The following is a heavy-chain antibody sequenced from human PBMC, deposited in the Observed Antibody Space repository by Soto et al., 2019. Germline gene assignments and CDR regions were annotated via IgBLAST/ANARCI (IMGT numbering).Heavy chain of an antibody. J-gene: IGHJ6*02. D-gene: IGHD2-15*01. CDR1: GFTFDDYT. V-gene: IGHV3-43*01. Sequence: GGSLRLSCAASGFTFDDYTMHWVRQAPGKGLEWVSLISWDGGSTYYADSVKGRFTISRDNSKNSLYLQMNSLRTEDTALYYCAKGDCSGGSCHYYYGMDVWGQGTTVTVSS. CDR2: ISWDGGST. CDR3: AKGDCSGGSCHYYYGMDV.